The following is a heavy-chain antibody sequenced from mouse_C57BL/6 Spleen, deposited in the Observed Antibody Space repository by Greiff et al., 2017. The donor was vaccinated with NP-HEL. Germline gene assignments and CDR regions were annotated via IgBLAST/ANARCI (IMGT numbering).Heavy chain of an antibody. Sequence: QVQLQQPGAELVKPGASVKLSCKASGYTFTSYWMHWVKQRPGQGLEWIGMIHPNSGSTNYNEKFKSKATLTVDKPSSTAYMQLSSLTSEDSAVYYCARGGITTVVDDYWGQGTTLTVSS. CDR2: IHPNSGST. D-gene: IGHD1-1*01. J-gene: IGHJ2*01. CDR3: ARGGITTVVDDY. CDR1: GYTFTSYW. V-gene: IGHV1-64*01.